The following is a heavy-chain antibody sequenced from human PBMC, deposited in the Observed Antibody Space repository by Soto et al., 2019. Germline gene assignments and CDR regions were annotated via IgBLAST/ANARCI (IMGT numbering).Heavy chain of an antibody. CDR3: ARGGDIVVVPAAPPFDY. Sequence: QVQLQQWGAGLLKPSETLSLTCAVYGGSFSGYYWSWIRQPPGKGLEWIGEINHSGSTNYNPSLKSRVTISVDTSKNQFSLKLSSVTAAYTAVYYCARGGDIVVVPAAPPFDYWGQGTLVTVSS. J-gene: IGHJ4*02. D-gene: IGHD2-2*01. V-gene: IGHV4-34*01. CDR1: GGSFSGYY. CDR2: INHSGST.